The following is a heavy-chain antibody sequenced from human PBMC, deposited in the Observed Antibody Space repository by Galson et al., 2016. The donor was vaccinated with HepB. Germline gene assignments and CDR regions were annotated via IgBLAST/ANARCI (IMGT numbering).Heavy chain of an antibody. CDR3: AKGPTGYYYYGMDV. Sequence: SLRLSCAASGFTFSETYMTWVRQAPGKGLEWVSGIGGSGGSINYADSVKGRFTISRDNPKNTLYLQMNSLRAEDTAVYYCAKGPTGYYYYGMDVWGQGTTVTVSS. CDR2: IGGSGGSI. V-gene: IGHV3-23*01. J-gene: IGHJ6*02. CDR1: GFTFSETY. D-gene: IGHD1-14*01.